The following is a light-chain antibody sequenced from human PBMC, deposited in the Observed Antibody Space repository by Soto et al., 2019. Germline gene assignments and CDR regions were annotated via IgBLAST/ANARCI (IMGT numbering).Light chain of an antibody. CDR3: QQSYSAPYT. Sequence: DIQMTQSPSSLSASVGDRVTITCRASQSIYSSLNWYHQKPGKAPKLLSSAASNLQSGVPSRFSGSGSVTDFTLSISSLQPDDFATYYCQQSYSAPYTFGQGTQLDI. J-gene: IGKJ2*01. CDR1: QSIYSS. V-gene: IGKV1-39*01. CDR2: AAS.